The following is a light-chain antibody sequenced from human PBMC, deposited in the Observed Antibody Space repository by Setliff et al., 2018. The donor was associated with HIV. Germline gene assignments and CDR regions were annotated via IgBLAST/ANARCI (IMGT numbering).Light chain of an antibody. V-gene: IGLV2-23*01. CDR1: SSDIGSYNL. Sequence: QSALTQPASVSGSPGRSITISCTGTSSDIGSYNLVSWYQQRPGHAPKLIIYENFRRPSGVSNRFSGSKSGNTASLTISGLRAEDEADYYCHSYAGTHTVLFGGGTK. J-gene: IGLJ3*02. CDR2: ENF. CDR3: HSYAGTHTVL.